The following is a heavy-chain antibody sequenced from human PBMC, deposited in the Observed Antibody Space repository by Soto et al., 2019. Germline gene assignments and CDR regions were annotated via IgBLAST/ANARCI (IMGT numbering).Heavy chain of an antibody. J-gene: IGHJ4*02. CDR1: GDTFNFYS. Sequence: QVQLVQSGAEVKRPGSSVKVSCEASGDTFNFYSINWVRQAPGLGLEWMGRVNPIVSMSNYAQKFQGRVTMTEDKSTRTAYMELSSVRSEDTAIYYCASSYGSGYRAFDYWGQGALVTVSS. V-gene: IGHV1-69*02. CDR3: ASSYGSGYRAFDY. CDR2: VNPIVSMS. D-gene: IGHD3-10*01.